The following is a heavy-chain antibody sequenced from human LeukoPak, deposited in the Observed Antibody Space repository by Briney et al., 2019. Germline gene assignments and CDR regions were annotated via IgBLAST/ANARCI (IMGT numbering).Heavy chain of an antibody. CDR2: INPNSGGT. D-gene: IGHD6-13*01. Sequence: GASVKASCKASGYTFTGYYMHWVRQAPGQGLEWMGWINPNSGGTNYAQKFQGRVTMTRDTSISTAYMELSRLRSDDTAVYYCAREGPIAAPTYWYFDLWGRGTLVTVSS. V-gene: IGHV1-2*02. J-gene: IGHJ2*01. CDR3: AREGPIAAPTYWYFDL. CDR1: GYTFTGYY.